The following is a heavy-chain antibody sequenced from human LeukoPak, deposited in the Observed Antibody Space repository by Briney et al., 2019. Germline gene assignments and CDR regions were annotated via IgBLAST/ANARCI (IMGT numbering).Heavy chain of an antibody. CDR1: GGTFSSYA. V-gene: IGHV1-2*06. CDR2: INPNSGGT. Sequence: ASVKVSCKASGGTFSSYAISWVRQAPGQGLEWMGRINPNSGGTNYAQKFQGRVTMTRDTSISTAYMELSRLRSDDTAVYYCARDLGASVNWFDPWGQGTLVTVSS. J-gene: IGHJ5*02. CDR3: ARDLGASVNWFDP. D-gene: IGHD2-2*01.